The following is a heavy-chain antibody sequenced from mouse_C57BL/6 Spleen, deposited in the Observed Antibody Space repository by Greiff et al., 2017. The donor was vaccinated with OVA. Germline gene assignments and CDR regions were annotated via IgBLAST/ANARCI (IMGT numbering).Heavy chain of an antibody. J-gene: IGHJ4*01. CDR2: SRNKANDYTT. Sequence: EVKLVESGGGLVQSGRSLRLSCATSGFTFSDFYMEWVRQAPGKGLEWIAASRNKANDYTTEYSASVKGRFIVSRDTSQSILYLQMNALRAEDTAIYYCARAGENYAMDYWGQGTSVTVSS. V-gene: IGHV7-1*01. CDR3: ARAGENYAMDY. CDR1: GFTFSDFY.